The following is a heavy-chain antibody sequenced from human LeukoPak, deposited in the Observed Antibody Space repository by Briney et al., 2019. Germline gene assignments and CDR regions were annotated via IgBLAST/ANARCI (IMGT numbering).Heavy chain of an antibody. CDR2: IWYDGSTK. CDR3: ARKKDTFDFYDSSGLDY. D-gene: IGHD3-22*01. J-gene: IGHJ4*02. Sequence: GWSLRLSCAASGFTFSTYGMHWVRQAPGKGLEWVANIWYDGSTKYYADSVKGRFTISRDNSKNTLYLQINSLRAEDTAVYYCARKKDTFDFYDSSGLDYWGQGALVTVSS. V-gene: IGHV3-33*01. CDR1: GFTFSTYG.